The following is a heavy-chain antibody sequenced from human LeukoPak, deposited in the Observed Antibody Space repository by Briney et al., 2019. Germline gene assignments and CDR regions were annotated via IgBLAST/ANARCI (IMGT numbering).Heavy chain of an antibody. CDR1: GYTFTSYA. J-gene: IGHJ5*02. Sequence: ASVKVSCKASGYTFTSYAMNWVRQAPGQGLEWMGWINTNTGNPTYAQGFTGRFVFSLDTSVSTAYLQISSLKAEDTAVYYCAGDPFSYYYDSSGYPSWGQGTLVTVSS. CDR2: INTNTGNP. V-gene: IGHV7-4-1*02. D-gene: IGHD3-22*01. CDR3: AGDPFSYYYDSSGYPS.